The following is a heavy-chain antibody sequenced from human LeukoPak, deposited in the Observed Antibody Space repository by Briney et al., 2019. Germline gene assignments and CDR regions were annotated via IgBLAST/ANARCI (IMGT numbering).Heavy chain of an antibody. V-gene: IGHV4-38-2*01. CDR1: GYSISSGYY. CDR3: ATYNTFRLGFDY. CDR2: IYHSGST. D-gene: IGHD3/OR15-3a*01. J-gene: IGHJ4*02. Sequence: PSETLSLTCAVSGYSISSGYYWGWIRPPPGKGLEWIGSIYHSGSTYYNPSLKSRVTISVDTSKNQFSLKLSSVTAADTAVYYCATYNTFRLGFDYWGQGTLVTVSS.